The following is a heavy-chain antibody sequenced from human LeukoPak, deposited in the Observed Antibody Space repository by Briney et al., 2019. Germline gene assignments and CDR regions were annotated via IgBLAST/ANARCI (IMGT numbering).Heavy chain of an antibody. J-gene: IGHJ4*02. D-gene: IGHD3-10*01. CDR1: GGSFSDYY. Sequence: SETLSLTCAVYGGSFSDYYWSWIRQPPGKGLEWIGEINHSGSTNYNPSLKSRVTISVDTSKNHFSLKLSSVTAADTAVYYCARARQGWNYYGSGSYFDYWGQGTLVTVSS. CDR2: INHSGST. V-gene: IGHV4-34*01. CDR3: ARARQGWNYYGSGSYFDY.